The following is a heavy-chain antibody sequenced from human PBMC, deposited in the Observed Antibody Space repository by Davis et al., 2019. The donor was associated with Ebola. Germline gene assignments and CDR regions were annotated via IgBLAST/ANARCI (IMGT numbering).Heavy chain of an antibody. CDR2: ISYDGSNK. J-gene: IGHJ4*02. D-gene: IGHD6-6*01. CDR3: ARGHPPYSSSPVDY. CDR1: GFTFSSYG. V-gene: IGHV3-30*03. Sequence: GESLKISCAASGFTFSSYGMHWVRQAPGKGLEWVAVISYDGSNKYYADSVKGRFTISRDNSKNTLYLQMNSLRAEDTAVYYCARGHPPYSSSPVDYWGQGTLVTVSS.